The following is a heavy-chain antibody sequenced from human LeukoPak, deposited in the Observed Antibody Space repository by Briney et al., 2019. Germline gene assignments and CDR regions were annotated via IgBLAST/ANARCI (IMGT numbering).Heavy chain of an antibody. CDR1: GGSFSTYY. Sequence: SETLSLTCTVSGGSFSTYYWSWIRQPPGKGLEWIGYIYYSGSTNYNPSLQSRVTISVDTSKNQFSLKLSSVTAADTAVYYCARTPNYYGSGSYYNDAFDIWGQGTMVTVSS. D-gene: IGHD3-10*01. CDR3: ARTPNYYGSGSYYNDAFDI. J-gene: IGHJ3*02. CDR2: IYYSGST. V-gene: IGHV4-59*08.